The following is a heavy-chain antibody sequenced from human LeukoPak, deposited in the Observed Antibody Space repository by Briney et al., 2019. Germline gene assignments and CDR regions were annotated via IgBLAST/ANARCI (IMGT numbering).Heavy chain of an antibody. D-gene: IGHD3-10*01. Sequence: GGSLRLSCAASGFTFSSYDMHWVRQAAGKGLEWVAGIDTAGGTYSPGSVRGRFTISRENAKNSFFLQMNSLRAGDTAVYYCARGGYFGSGPMGVWGQGTTVTVSS. CDR3: ARGGYFGSGPMGV. V-gene: IGHV3-13*01. J-gene: IGHJ6*02. CDR2: IDTAGGT. CDR1: GFTFSSYD.